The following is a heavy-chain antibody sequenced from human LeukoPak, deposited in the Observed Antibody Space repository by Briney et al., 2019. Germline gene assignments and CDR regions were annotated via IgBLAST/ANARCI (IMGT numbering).Heavy chain of an antibody. V-gene: IGHV3-23*01. CDR3: AKDLEDYDFWSGYSTPFDY. J-gene: IGHJ4*02. CDR1: GFTFSSYA. D-gene: IGHD3-3*01. CDR2: ISGSGGSA. Sequence: GGSLRLSCAASGFTFSSYAMSWVRQAQWKGLEWVSAISGSGGSAYYADSVKGRFTISRDNSKNTLYLQMNSLRAEDTAVYYCAKDLEDYDFWSGYSTPFDYWGQGTLVTVSS.